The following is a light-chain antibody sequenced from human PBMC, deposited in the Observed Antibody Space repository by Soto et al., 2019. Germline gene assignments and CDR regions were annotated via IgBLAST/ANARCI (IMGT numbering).Light chain of an antibody. CDR2: GAS. V-gene: IGKV3-20*01. J-gene: IGKJ5*01. Sequence: EIVLTQSPGTLSLSPGERATLSCRASQSVSSSYLAWYQQKPGKAPRLLIYGASSRATGIPDRFSGSGSGTEFTLTINSLQAEDCAVYYCQQYYNWPRTFGQGKRLEIK. CDR1: QSVSSSY. CDR3: QQYYNWPRT.